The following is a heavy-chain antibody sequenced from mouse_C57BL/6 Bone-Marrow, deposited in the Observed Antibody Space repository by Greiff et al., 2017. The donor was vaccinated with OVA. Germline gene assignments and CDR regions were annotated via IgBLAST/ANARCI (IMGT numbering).Heavy chain of an antibody. D-gene: IGHD2-2*01. Sequence: QVQLQQSGAELVKPGASVKSSCKASGYTFTSYWMHWVKQRPGQGLEWIGMIHPNSGSTNYHEKFKSKATLTVDKSSSTAYMQLSSLTSEDSAVYYCARYGSYWYFDVWGTGTTVTVSS. CDR2: IHPNSGST. CDR1: GYTFTSYW. V-gene: IGHV1-64*01. CDR3: ARYGSYWYFDV. J-gene: IGHJ1*03.